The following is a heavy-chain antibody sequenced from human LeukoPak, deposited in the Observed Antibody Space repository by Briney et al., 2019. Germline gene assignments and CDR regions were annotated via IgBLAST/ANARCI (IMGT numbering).Heavy chain of an antibody. CDR1: GFTFSSYV. CDR3: AKVRTYQLLSRGWFDP. CDR2: ISGSGGST. V-gene: IGHV3-23*01. D-gene: IGHD2-2*01. Sequence: GGSLRLSCAASGFTFSSYVMSWVRQAPGKGLEWVSAISGSGGSTYYADSVKGRFTISRDNSKNTLYLQMNSLRAEDTAVYYCAKVRTYQLLSRGWFDPWGQGTLVTVSS. J-gene: IGHJ5*02.